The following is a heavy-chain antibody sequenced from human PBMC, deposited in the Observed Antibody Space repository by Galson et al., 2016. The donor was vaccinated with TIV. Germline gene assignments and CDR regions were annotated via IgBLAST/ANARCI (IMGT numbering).Heavy chain of an antibody. CDR2: IDPDGSEK. Sequence: SLRLSCAASGFSFSTYWMSWIRQAPGKGLEWVANIDPDGSEKYYLDSVKGRFIISRDNSKNTLYLQMDDLRVEGTTVYYFARVLWDVLDVPGARPTHYFDPWGQGTLVTVSS. J-gene: IGHJ5*02. D-gene: IGHD1-26*01. CDR1: GFSFSTYW. CDR3: ARVLWDVLDVPGARPTHYFDP. V-gene: IGHV3-7*01.